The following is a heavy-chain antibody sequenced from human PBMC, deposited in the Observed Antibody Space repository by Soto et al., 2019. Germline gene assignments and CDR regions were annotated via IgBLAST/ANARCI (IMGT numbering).Heavy chain of an antibody. CDR2: IFSDNER. V-gene: IGHV2-26*01. CDR1: GFSLTTGKMG. CDR3: ARMKVDSSQFYYAMDV. Sequence: SGPTLVNPTDTLTLTCTVSGFSLTTGKMGVSWIRQPPGRALEWLAHIFSDNERSYSTSLQGRLTISKDTSGSQVVLSMTNVDPLYTSTYYCARMKVDSSQFYYAMDVRGQGTKVNV. J-gene: IGHJ6*02. D-gene: IGHD3-9*01.